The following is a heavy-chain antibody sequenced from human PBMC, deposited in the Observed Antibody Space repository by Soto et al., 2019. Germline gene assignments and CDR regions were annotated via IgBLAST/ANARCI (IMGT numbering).Heavy chain of an antibody. CDR3: ARSFGWYAIDQ. J-gene: IGHJ4*02. Sequence: SETLSITCTVSGGSISSGRYYWSWVRQPPGKGLEWIGEIHHNGSTNNNPSLKSRVIMSVDKSKNQFSLNLSSVTAADTAVYYCARSFGWYAIDQWGQGTLVTVSS. D-gene: IGHD6-19*01. V-gene: IGHV4-39*07. CDR2: IHHNGST. CDR1: GGSISSGRYY.